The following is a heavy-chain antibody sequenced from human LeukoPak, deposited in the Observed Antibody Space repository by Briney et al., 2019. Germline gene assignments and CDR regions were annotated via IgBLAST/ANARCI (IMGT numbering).Heavy chain of an antibody. V-gene: IGHV4-39*01. CDR2: IYKTGNT. CDR3: ARSRQHYNYRSGYYSFDY. CDR1: GGSISSGFYS. Sequence: PSETLSLMCSVSGGSISSGFYSWGWIRQPQGKGLEWIGSIYKTGNTYNPSLKSRVTISIDTSKNQLSLNLSSVTAADTAVYFCARSRQHYNYRSGYYSFDYWGQGTLVTVSS. J-gene: IGHJ4*02. D-gene: IGHD3-22*01.